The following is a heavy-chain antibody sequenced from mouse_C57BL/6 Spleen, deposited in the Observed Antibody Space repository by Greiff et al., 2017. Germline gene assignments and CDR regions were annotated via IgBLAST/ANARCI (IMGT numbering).Heavy chain of an antibody. CDR3: ARAEYGTPFAD. CDR1: GYTFTSYW. CDR2: IHPNSGST. V-gene: IGHV1-64*01. D-gene: IGHD2-10*02. J-gene: IGHJ3*01. Sequence: QVQLQQPGAELVKPGASVMLSCKASGYTFTSYWMHWVKQRPGQGLEWIGMIHPNSGSTNYNEKFKSKATLTVDKSSSTAYMQLSSLTSEDSAVYNCARAEYGTPFADWGQGTLVTVSA.